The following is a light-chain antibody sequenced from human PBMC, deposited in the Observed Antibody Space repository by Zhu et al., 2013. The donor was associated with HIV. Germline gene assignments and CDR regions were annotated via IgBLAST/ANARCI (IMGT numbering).Light chain of an antibody. CDR2: EVI. Sequence: QSALTQPASVSGSPGQSITISCTGTSSDVGSYNLVSWYQHHPGKAPKLMIFEVIKRPSGVSNRFSGSKSGNTASLTISGLQAEDEADYYCCSYAGSSTSVFGGGTKLTVL. J-gene: IGLJ3*02. CDR3: CSYAGSSTSV. V-gene: IGLV2-23*02. CDR1: SSDVGSYNL.